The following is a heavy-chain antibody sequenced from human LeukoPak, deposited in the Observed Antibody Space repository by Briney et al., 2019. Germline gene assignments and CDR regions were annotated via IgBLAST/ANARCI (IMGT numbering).Heavy chain of an antibody. D-gene: IGHD6-13*01. CDR1: GGSISSSNW. CDR2: IYHSGST. Sequence: SETLSLTCAVSGGSISSSNWWSWVRQPPGKGLEWIGEIYHSGSTNYNPSLKSRVTISVDTSKNQFSLKLSSVTAADTAVYYCARPGGSSWSRRGVNWFDPWGQGTLVTVSS. J-gene: IGHJ5*02. CDR3: ARPGGSSWSRRGVNWFDP. V-gene: IGHV4-4*02.